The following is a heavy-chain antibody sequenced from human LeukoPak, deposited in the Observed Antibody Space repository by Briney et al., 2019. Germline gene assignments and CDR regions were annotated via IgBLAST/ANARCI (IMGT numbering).Heavy chain of an antibody. CDR3: ARGIVVMSFDY. Sequence: GGSLRLSCAASGLTFSSYAMHWVRQAPGKGLEWVAVISYDGSNKYYADSVKGRFTISRDNSKNTLYLQMNSLRAEDTAVYYCARGIVVMSFDYWGQGTLVTVSS. V-gene: IGHV3-30-3*01. CDR2: ISYDGSNK. CDR1: GLTFSSYA. D-gene: IGHD3-22*01. J-gene: IGHJ4*02.